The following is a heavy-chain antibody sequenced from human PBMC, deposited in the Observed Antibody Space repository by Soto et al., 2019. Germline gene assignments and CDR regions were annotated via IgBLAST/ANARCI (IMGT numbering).Heavy chain of an antibody. CDR1: GGSFSGYY. V-gene: IGHV4-34*01. CDR2: INHSGST. Sequence: LSLTCAVYGGSFSGYYWSWIRQPPGKRLEWIGEINHSGSTNYNPSLKSRVTISVDTSKNQFSLKLSSVTAADTAVYYCARAVVVAATPLVPGGMDVWGQGTTVTVSS. J-gene: IGHJ6*02. D-gene: IGHD2-15*01. CDR3: ARAVVVAATPLVPGGMDV.